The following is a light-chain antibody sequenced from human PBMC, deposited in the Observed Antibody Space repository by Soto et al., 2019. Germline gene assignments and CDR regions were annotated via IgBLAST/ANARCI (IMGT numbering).Light chain of an antibody. V-gene: IGKV1-8*01. J-gene: IGKJ4*01. CDR3: QQYYSYPRT. CDR1: QGISSY. Sequence: AIRMTQSPSSFSASTGDRVTITCRASQGISSYLAWYQQKPGKAPKLLIYAASTLQSGGPSRFSGSGSGTDFTLTISCLQSEDFAAYYCQQYYSYPRTVGGGTKVEIK. CDR2: AAS.